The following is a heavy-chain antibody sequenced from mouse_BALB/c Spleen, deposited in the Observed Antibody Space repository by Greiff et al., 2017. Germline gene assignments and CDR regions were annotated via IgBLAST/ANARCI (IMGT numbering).Heavy chain of an antibody. CDR3: VVAPDYYGSRGFAY. CDR2: ISSGSSTI. J-gene: IGHJ3*01. D-gene: IGHD1-1*01. Sequence: EVKLVESGGGLVQPGGSRKLSCAASGFTFSSFGMHWVRQAPEKGLEWVAYISSGSSTIYYADTVKGRFTISRDNPKNTLFLQMTSLRSEDTAMYYCVVAPDYYGSRGFAYWGQGTLVTVSA. CDR1: GFTFSSFG. V-gene: IGHV5-17*02.